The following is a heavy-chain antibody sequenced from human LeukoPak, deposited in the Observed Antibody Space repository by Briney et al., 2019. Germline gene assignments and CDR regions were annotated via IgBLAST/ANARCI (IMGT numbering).Heavy chain of an antibody. CDR3: ARELVTPNFDY. D-gene: IGHD5-18*01. CDR2: ISGDSNTI. J-gene: IGHJ4*02. Sequence: GGSQRLSCAASGFLFRTYSMNWVRQAPGKALEWVSYISGDSNTISYADSVKGRFSVSRDNAKNSMFLQMHSLRDEDTAVYFCARELVTPNFDYWGQGTLVTVSS. CDR1: GFLFRTYS. V-gene: IGHV3-48*02.